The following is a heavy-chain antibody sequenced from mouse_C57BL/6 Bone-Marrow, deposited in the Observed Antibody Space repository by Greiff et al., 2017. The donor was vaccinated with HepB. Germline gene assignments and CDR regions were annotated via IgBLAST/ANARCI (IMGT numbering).Heavy chain of an antibody. CDR1: GFSLTSYG. Sequence: VQLQESGPGLVQPSQSLSITCTVSGFSLTSYGVHWVRQSPGKGLEWLGVIWSGGSTDYNAAFISRLSISKDNSKSQVFFKMTSLQADDTAIYYCARQGDYYGSSPHYFDYWGQGTTLTVSS. CDR3: ARQGDYYGSSPHYFDY. J-gene: IGHJ2*01. V-gene: IGHV2-2*01. D-gene: IGHD1-1*01. CDR2: IWSGGST.